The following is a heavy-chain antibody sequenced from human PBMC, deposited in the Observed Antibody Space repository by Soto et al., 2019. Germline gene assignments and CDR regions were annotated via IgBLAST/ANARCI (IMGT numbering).Heavy chain of an antibody. V-gene: IGHV4-39*01. J-gene: IGHJ6*02. CDR1: GGSTSSSSYY. CDR2: IYYSGST. D-gene: IGHD3-10*01. Sequence: QLQLQESGPGLVKPSETLSLTCTSSGGSTSSSSYYWGWIRQPPGKGLEWIGRIYYSGSTYYNPSLKTRVTISDDTSNNQFALTLSSVTAADTAVYYRARGPLQVGYYYYYGMDVWGQGTTVTVSS. CDR3: ARGPLQVGYYYYYGMDV.